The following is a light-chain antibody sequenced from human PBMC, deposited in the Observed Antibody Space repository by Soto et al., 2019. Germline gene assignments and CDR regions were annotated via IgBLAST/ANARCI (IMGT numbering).Light chain of an antibody. V-gene: IGLV1-40*01. CDR1: GSNLGAKYA. J-gene: IGLJ3*02. CDR2: DNI. CDR3: QSYDTSLSGSV. Sequence: QSVLTQPPSVSGAPGQKVPISCTGSGSNLGAKYAVHWYQQLPGTAPKLLIYDNINRPSGVPDRFSGSKSDTSASLAITGLQAEDEADYYCQSYDTSLSGSVFGGGTKLTVL.